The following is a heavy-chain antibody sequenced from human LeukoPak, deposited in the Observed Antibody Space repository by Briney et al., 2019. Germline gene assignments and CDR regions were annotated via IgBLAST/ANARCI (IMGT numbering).Heavy chain of an antibody. V-gene: IGHV3-48*01. D-gene: IGHD4-17*01. CDR2: ISSSSSTM. J-gene: IGHJ4*02. CDR3: ARDGTVTSEEYFDY. Sequence: GGSLRLSCAASGLTFSSYSMNWVRQAPGKGLEWVSYISSSSSTMYYADSVKGRFTISRDNAKNSLYLQMNSLRAEDTAVYYCARDGTVTSEEYFDYWGQGTLVTVSS. CDR1: GLTFSSYS.